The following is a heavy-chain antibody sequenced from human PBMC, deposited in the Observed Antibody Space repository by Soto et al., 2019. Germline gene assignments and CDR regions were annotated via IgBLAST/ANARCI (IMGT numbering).Heavy chain of an antibody. V-gene: IGHV3-66*01. J-gene: IGHJ4*02. CDR1: GFTVSSNY. CDR2: IYSGGST. CDR3: AREGGGRRYDY. D-gene: IGHD1-26*01. Sequence: EVQLVESGGGLVQPGGSLRLSCAASGFTVSSNYMSWVRQAPGKGLEWVSVIYSGGSTYYADSVKGRFTISRDNSKNTLYLQVNSLRAEATAVYYCAREGGGRRYDYWGQGTLVTVSS.